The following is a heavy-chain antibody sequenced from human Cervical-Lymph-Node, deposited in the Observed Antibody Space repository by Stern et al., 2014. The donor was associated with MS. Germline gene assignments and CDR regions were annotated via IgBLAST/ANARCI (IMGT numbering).Heavy chain of an antibody. V-gene: IGHV1-18*01. CDR1: GYTFVSYG. J-gene: IGHJ4*02. CDR2: ISADSGDT. Sequence: VQLVESGAEVKKPGASVRVSCKPFGYTFVSYGISWVRQAPGHGLEWLGWISADSGDTHYAQKFQGRVTMTRDTSADTAYMELRSLRSDDTAVYYCARDKMHAFDYWGQGTPVTVPS. D-gene: IGHD2-8*01. CDR3: ARDKMHAFDY.